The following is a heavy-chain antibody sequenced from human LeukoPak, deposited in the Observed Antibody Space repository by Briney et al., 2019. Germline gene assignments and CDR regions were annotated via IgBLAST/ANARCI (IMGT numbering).Heavy chain of an antibody. CDR3: ARDSETETGWYYYGMDV. Sequence: GGSLRLSCAASGFIVSSNYMNWVRQAPGKGLEWIAVLYSGGSAYYADSVKGRFTISRDNSKNTLYLQIYSLRAGDTAIYYCARDSETETGWYYYGMDVWGQGTTVTVSS. J-gene: IGHJ6*02. CDR1: GFIVSSNY. CDR2: LYSGGSA. V-gene: IGHV3-53*01. D-gene: IGHD1-1*01.